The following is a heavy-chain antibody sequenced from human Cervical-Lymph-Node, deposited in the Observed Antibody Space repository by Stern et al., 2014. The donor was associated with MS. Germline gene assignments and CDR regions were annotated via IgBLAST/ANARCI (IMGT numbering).Heavy chain of an antibody. CDR2: IFYSGST. J-gene: IGHJ3*01. D-gene: IGHD2-15*01. Sequence: QVQLQESGPGLVKPSETLSLSCTVSGGSISRSTYHWGWIRQAPGKGLEWIGSIFYSGSTYYKPSLKSRVTISLDTPKSQFSLKLSSVTAADTGVYYCAGLVVGMSALDVWGQGTMLTVSS. CDR1: GGSISRSTYH. CDR3: AGLVVGMSALDV. V-gene: IGHV4-39*01.